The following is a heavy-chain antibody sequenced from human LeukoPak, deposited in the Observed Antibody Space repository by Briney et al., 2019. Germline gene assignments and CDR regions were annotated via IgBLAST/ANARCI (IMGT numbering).Heavy chain of an antibody. D-gene: IGHD6-19*01. J-gene: IGHJ1*01. CDR1: GFTFDDYA. CDR2: ISWNSGSI. Sequence: GGSLRLSCAASGFTFDDYAMHWVRHAPGKGLEWVSGISWNSGSIGYADSVKGRFTISRDNAKNSLYLQMNSLRAEDTALYYCATTGYSSGWYRGSEYFQHWGQGTLVTVSS. CDR3: ATTGYSSGWYRGSEYFQH. V-gene: IGHV3-9*01.